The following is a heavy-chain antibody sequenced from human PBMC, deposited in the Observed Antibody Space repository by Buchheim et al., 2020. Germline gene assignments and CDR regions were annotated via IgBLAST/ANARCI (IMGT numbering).Heavy chain of an antibody. CDR1: GFTFSSFA. D-gene: IGHD3-10*01. CDR3: AKDLWFGDSTRG. CDR2: ISGSGGST. Sequence: VQLLESGGGLVQPGGSLRLSCAASGFTFSSFAMSWVRQAPGKGLEWVSAISGSGGSTFYADSVKGRFAISRDNSKNTLYLQLSSLRGEDTAVYYCAKDLWFGDSTRGWGQGTL. V-gene: IGHV3-23*01. J-gene: IGHJ4*02.